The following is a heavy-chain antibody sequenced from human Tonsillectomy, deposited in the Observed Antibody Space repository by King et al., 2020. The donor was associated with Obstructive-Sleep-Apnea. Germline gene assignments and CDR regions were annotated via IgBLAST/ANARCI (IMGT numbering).Heavy chain of an antibody. V-gene: IGHV3-30-3*01. CDR3: ATEGPKCSGSWYVALSFDY. J-gene: IGHJ4*02. Sequence: VQLVESGGGVVQPGRSLRLSCAASGFTFSSYAMHWVRQAPGKGLEWVAVISYDGSNKYYADSVKGRFTISRDNSKNTLYLQVNSLSAEDTAVYSCATEGPKCSGSWYVALSFDYWGQGTLVTVST. CDR1: GFTFSSYA. CDR2: ISYDGSNK. D-gene: IGHD6-13*01.